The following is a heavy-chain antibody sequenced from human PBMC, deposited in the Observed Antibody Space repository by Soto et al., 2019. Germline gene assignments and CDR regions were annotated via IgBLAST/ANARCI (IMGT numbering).Heavy chain of an antibody. D-gene: IGHD2-15*01. J-gene: IGHJ4*02. CDR3: ARGGWYGDFDF. V-gene: IGHV4-34*01. Sequence: QVQLQQWGAGLLKPSETLSLTCAVYGESFSGYYWSWIRQTPEKGLEWIGEISRSGGTNYNPSLKSRVTMSLDTSKSQFALNLNSVTAADTAVYYCARGGWYGDFDFWGQGTLVTVSS. CDR2: ISRSGGT. CDR1: GESFSGYY.